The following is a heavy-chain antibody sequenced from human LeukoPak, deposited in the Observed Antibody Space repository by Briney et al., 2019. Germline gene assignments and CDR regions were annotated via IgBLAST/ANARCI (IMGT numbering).Heavy chain of an antibody. J-gene: IGHJ6*02. CDR2: ISGSGGST. CDR3: ARVDIVGTRKPGMDV. Sequence: GGSLRLFCAAWGFTFSSYAMSGVGQARGKGVEWVSAISGSGGSTYYAGSVKGRFSISRDNSKNTLYLQMNSLRAEDTAVYYCARVDIVGTRKPGMDVWGQGATVTVSS. D-gene: IGHD2-15*01. CDR1: GFTFSSYA. V-gene: IGHV3-23*01.